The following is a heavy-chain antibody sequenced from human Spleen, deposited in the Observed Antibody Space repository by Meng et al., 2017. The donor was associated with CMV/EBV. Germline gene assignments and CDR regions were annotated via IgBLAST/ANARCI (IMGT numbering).Heavy chain of an antibody. Sequence: GESLKISCAASGFTFSNYVMHWVRQAPGKGLEWVAFISFDGRKKYYADSVKGRFTISRDDSKNTVYLQMNSPRADDTAVYYCARDWARDIVPIPPAANWFDPWGQGTLVTVSS. CDR3: ARDWARDIVPIPPAANWFDP. D-gene: IGHD2-8*01. J-gene: IGHJ5*02. CDR2: ISFDGRKK. CDR1: GFTFSNYV. V-gene: IGHV3-30*04.